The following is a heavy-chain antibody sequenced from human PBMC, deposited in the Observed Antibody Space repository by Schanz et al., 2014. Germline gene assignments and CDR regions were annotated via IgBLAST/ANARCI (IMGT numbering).Heavy chain of an antibody. D-gene: IGHD4-17*01. CDR3: ARDSNGDDGYRFWFDS. CDR1: GFTFSGYS. J-gene: IGHJ5*01. Sequence: EVHLVESGGGLVQPGGSLRLSCAASGFTFSGYSMNWVRQAPGKGLEWISYITGTGTVMYADSVKGRFTISRDNGKNSLSVQMNSRRVEDTAIYYCARDSNGDDGYRFWFDSWGQGTLVTVSS. V-gene: IGHV3-48*01. CDR2: ITGTGTV.